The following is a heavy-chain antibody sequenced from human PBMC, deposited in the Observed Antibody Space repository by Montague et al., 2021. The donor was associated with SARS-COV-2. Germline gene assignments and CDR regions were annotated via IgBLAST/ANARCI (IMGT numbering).Heavy chain of an antibody. D-gene: IGHD6-13*01. V-gene: IGHV2-70*11. CDR1: GFSLSTSGMC. CDR3: ARILVAAAGSPFDP. Sequence: PALVKPTQTLTLTCTFSGFSLSTSGMCVSWIRQPPGKALEWLARIDWDDDKYYSTSLKTRLTISKDTSKNQVVPTMTNMDPVDTATYYCARILVAAAGSPFDPWGKGTLVTVSS. J-gene: IGHJ5*02. CDR2: IDWDDDK.